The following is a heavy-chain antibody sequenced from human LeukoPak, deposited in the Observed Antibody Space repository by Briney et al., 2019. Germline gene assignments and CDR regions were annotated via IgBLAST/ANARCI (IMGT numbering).Heavy chain of an antibody. Sequence: SETLSLTCTVSGGSISSYYWSWIRQPPGKGLEWIGYIYYSGSTNFNPSLKSRVTISVDTSKNQFSLKLSSVTAADTAVYYCARVGYSSYLYYFDYWGQGTLVTVSS. D-gene: IGHD6-13*01. CDR3: ARVGYSSYLYYFDY. V-gene: IGHV4-59*01. J-gene: IGHJ4*02. CDR1: GGSISSYY. CDR2: IYYSGST.